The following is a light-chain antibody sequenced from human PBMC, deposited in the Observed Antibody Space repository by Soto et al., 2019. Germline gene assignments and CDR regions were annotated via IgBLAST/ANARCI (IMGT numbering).Light chain of an antibody. Sequence: QAVVTQEPLLTVSPGGTVTLTCGSSSGAVTSGHYPHWFQQKPGQAPRTLIHDTNNKHSWTPARFSGSLLGGKAALTLSGAQPEDEAEYYCMLSYSTAPVFGGGTKLTVL. J-gene: IGLJ2*01. CDR2: DTN. V-gene: IGLV7-46*01. CDR3: MLSYSTAPV. CDR1: SGAVTSGHY.